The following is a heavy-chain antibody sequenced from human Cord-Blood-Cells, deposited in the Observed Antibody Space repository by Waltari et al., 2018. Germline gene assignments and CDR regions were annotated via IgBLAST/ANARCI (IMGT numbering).Heavy chain of an antibody. D-gene: IGHD3-16*02. V-gene: IGHV4-39*01. CDR1: GGSISSSSYY. Sequence: QLQLQESGPGLVKPSETLSLTCTVSGGSISSSSYYWGWIRQPPGKGLEWIGSIDYSGSTYYNPSLKSRVTISVDTSKNQFSLKLSSVTAADTAVYYCARLATFGGVIVDYWGQGTLVTVSS. CDR3: ARLATFGGVIVDY. CDR2: IDYSGST. J-gene: IGHJ4*02.